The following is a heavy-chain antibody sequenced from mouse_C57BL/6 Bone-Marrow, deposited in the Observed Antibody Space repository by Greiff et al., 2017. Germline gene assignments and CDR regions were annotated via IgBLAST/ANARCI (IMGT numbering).Heavy chain of an antibody. CDR3: AVGESGSSYGFAY. CDR2: ISDGGSYT. Sequence: DVKLVESGGGLVKPGGSLKLSCAASGFTFSSYAMSWVRQTPEKRLEWVATISDGGSYTYYPDNVKGRFTISRDNAKNNLYLQMSHLKSEDTAMYYCAVGESGSSYGFAYWGQGTLVTVSA. J-gene: IGHJ3*01. D-gene: IGHD1-1*01. CDR1: GFTFSSYA. V-gene: IGHV5-4*03.